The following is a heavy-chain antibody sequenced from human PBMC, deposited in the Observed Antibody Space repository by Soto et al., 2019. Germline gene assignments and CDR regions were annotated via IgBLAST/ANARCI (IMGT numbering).Heavy chain of an antibody. CDR2: MNPNSGNT. CDR1: GYTFTSYD. CDR3: ATGTYYDFWSGYYMGAFDI. D-gene: IGHD3-3*01. V-gene: IGHV1-8*01. Sequence: ASVKVSCKASGYTFTSYDINWARQATGQGLEWMGWMNPNSGNTGYAQKFQGRVTMTRNTSISTAYMELSSLRSEDTAVYYCATGTYYDFWSGYYMGAFDIWGQGTMVTVSS. J-gene: IGHJ3*02.